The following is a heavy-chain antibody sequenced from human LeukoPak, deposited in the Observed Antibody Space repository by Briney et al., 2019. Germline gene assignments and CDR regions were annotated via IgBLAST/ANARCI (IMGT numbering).Heavy chain of an antibody. J-gene: IGHJ6*03. V-gene: IGHV3-7*01. Sequence: GGSLRLSCAASGFTFSSYWMSWVRQAPGKGLEWVANIKQDGSEKYYVDSVKGRFTISRDNAKNSLYLQMNSLRAEDTAVYYCARVRFNYYYYYMDVWGKGTTVTISS. CDR2: IKQDGSEK. CDR1: GFTFSSYW. D-gene: IGHD3-10*01. CDR3: ARVRFNYYYYYMDV.